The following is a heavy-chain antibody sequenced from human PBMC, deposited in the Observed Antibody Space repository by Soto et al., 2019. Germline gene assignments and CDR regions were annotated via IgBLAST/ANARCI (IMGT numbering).Heavy chain of an antibody. V-gene: IGHV3-53*01. Sequence: EVQLVESGGGLIQPGGSLRLSCAASGLTVSSNYITWVRQAPGEGLAWVSVIYSGGSTYYSDYVKGRFTVSRDNSKNTLHLQMNSLRAEDTAVYYCARGFNRLDYWGQGTLVTVSS. J-gene: IGHJ4*02. CDR2: IYSGGST. D-gene: IGHD5-12*01. CDR3: ARGFNRLDY. CDR1: GLTVSSNY.